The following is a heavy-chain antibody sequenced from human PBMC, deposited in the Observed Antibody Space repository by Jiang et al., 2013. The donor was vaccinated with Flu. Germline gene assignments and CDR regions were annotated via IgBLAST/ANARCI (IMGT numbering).Heavy chain of an antibody. CDR1: GGTFSSYA. V-gene: IGHV1-69*01. Sequence: LVESGAEVKKPGSSVKVSCKASGGTFSSYAISWVRQAPGQGLEWMGGIIPIFGIANYAQKFQGRVTITADESTSTAYMELSSLRSEDTAVYYCARMSGVVPAAMEYYYYYYGMDVWGQGTTVTVSS. CDR3: ARMSGVVPAAMEYYYYYYGMDV. CDR2: IIPIFGIA. J-gene: IGHJ6*02. D-gene: IGHD2-2*01.